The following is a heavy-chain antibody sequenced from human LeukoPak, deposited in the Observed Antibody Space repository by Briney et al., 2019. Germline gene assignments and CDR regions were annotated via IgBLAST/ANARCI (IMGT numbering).Heavy chain of an antibody. V-gene: IGHV3-53*01. CDR1: GFTVSSNY. CDR2: IYSGGST. D-gene: IGHD6-13*01. Sequence: GGSLRLSCAASGFTVSSNYMSWVRQAPGKGLEWVSVIYSGGSTYYADSVKGRFTISRDNAKNSLYLQMNSLRAEDTAVYYCARVRQRLVAYGMDVWGQGTTVTVSS. J-gene: IGHJ6*02. CDR3: ARVRQRLVAYGMDV.